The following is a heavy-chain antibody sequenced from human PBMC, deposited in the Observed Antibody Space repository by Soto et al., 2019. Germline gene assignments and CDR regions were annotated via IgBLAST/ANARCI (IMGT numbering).Heavy chain of an antibody. Sequence: GGSLRLSCAASGFTFSSYAMHWVRQAPGKGLEWVAVISYDGSNKYYADSVKGRFTISRDNSKNTLYLQMNSLRAEDTAVYYCARDRQQLAPFDYWGQGTLVTVSS. J-gene: IGHJ4*02. CDR3: ARDRQQLAPFDY. V-gene: IGHV3-30-3*01. D-gene: IGHD6-13*01. CDR1: GFTFSSYA. CDR2: ISYDGSNK.